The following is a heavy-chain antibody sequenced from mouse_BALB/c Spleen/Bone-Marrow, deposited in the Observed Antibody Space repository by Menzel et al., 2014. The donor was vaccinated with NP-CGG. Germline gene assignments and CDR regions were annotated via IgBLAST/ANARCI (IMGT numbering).Heavy chain of an antibody. J-gene: IGHJ2*01. CDR1: GYTFTSYW. Sequence: VQLQESGAELVKPGASVKLSCKASGYTFTSYWMHWVKQRPGQGLEWIGEIDPSDSYTNCNQKFKGKATLTVDKSSSTAYMQLSSLTSEDSAVYYCAITTVVATGDYWGQGTTLTVSS. D-gene: IGHD1-1*01. CDR2: IDPSDSYT. CDR3: AITTVVATGDY. V-gene: IGHV1-69*02.